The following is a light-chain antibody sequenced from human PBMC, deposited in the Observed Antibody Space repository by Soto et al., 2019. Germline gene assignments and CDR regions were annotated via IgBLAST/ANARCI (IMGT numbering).Light chain of an antibody. CDR3: QQYNTYSPT. J-gene: IGKJ3*01. V-gene: IGKV1-5*01. Sequence: DIHMTQSPSSLSSSVCDRVTITCRASQSISSFLAWYQQKPGKAPNLLIYDASTLEMGVPSRFSGSGSETEFTLTISSLQPDDIATYYCQQYNTYSPTFGPGTKVDIK. CDR2: DAS. CDR1: QSISSF.